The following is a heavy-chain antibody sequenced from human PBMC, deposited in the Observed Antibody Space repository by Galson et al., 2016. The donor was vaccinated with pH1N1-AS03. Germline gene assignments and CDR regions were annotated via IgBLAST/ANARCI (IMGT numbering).Heavy chain of an antibody. Sequence: SGYTFTSYYIHWVRQAPGQGLEWMGIINPSGGSTRNAQKFQGRISVTRDTSTSTVNMELSSLRSEDTAVYYCARDGGSAYGMDVWGQGTTVTVSS. CDR2: INPSGGST. D-gene: IGHD2-15*01. CDR1: GYTFTSYY. J-gene: IGHJ6*02. CDR3: ARDGGSAYGMDV. V-gene: IGHV1-46*01.